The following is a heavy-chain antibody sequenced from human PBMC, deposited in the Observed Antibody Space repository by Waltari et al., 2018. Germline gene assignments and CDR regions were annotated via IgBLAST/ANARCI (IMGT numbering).Heavy chain of an antibody. Sequence: QVQLQESGPALVRPSETLSLTCVVSDYSIGSGYYWGWIRQAPGKGLEWIATIYHEGTTSYNPSLKPRVAISMDTSENQFSLQLRSVTATDTAMYYCARLALGYCTSPRCRQNESWGQGILVTVSS. V-gene: IGHV4-38-2*01. CDR1: DYSIGSGYY. CDR3: ARLALGYCTSPRCRQNES. CDR2: IYHEGTT. J-gene: IGHJ5*02. D-gene: IGHD2-8*01.